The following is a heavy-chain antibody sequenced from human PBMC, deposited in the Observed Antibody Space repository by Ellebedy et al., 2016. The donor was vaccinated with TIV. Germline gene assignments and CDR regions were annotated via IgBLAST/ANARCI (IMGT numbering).Heavy chain of an antibody. Sequence: SETLSLTCTVSGGSISSGGYYWSWIRQHPGKGLEWIGYIYYSGSTYYNPSLKSLVTISVDTSKNQFSLKLSSVTAADTAVYYCARLSSGRRAFDLWGRGTLVTVSS. CDR1: GGSISSGGYY. CDR3: ARLSSGRRAFDL. J-gene: IGHJ2*01. CDR2: IYYSGST. D-gene: IGHD6-19*01. V-gene: IGHV4-31*01.